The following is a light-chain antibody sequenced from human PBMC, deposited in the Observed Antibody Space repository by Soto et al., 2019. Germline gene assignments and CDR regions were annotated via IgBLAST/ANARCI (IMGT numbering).Light chain of an antibody. CDR3: QYYGSSPWT. V-gene: IGKV3-20*01. CDR2: SAS. Sequence: EIVLRQSPATLSLSPGERATLSCRASQSVSSYLAWYQQKPGQAPRLLIYSASSRATGIPDRFSGSGSGTDFTLTISRLEPEDFVVYYCQYYGSSPWTFGQGTKVEIK. CDR1: QSVSSY. J-gene: IGKJ1*01.